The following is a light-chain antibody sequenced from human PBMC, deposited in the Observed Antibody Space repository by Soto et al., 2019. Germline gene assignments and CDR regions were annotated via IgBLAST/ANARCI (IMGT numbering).Light chain of an antibody. CDR3: HQYGTAPLT. J-gene: IGKJ3*01. CDR2: GAS. Sequence: EIVLTQSPGTLSLSPGEIATLSCSASQTVSSSYLAWYQQKPGQAPRLLIYGASSRATGIPDRFSGSGSGTDFTLTISRLEPEDFSVYYCHQYGTAPLTFGPGTKVDI. CDR1: QTVSSSY. V-gene: IGKV3-20*01.